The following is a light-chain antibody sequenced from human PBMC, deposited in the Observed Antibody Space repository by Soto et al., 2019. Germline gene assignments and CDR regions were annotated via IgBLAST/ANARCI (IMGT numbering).Light chain of an antibody. Sequence: DIQMTQSPSTRSASVGDRVTITCRASQSISSWLAWYQQKPGKAPKLLIYKASNLESGVPSRFSGSGSGTEFTLTISSLQPDDFATYYCQQYNSYSEYTFGQGTKLEIK. CDR1: QSISSW. V-gene: IGKV1-5*03. J-gene: IGKJ2*01. CDR3: QQYNSYSEYT. CDR2: KAS.